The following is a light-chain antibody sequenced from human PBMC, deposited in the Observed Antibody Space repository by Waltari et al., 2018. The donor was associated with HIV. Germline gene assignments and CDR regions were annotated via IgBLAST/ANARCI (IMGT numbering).Light chain of an antibody. CDR2: EST. CDR3: QSFDSVVTSSV. V-gene: IGLV1-40*01. Sequence: QSMLTQPPSVSAAPGQRVTISCSGSSSNIGARYDVHWYQHIPGTAPKHLIYESTNRPSGVPDRFSASTSGTSASLAITGLQAEDEADYYCQSFDSVVTSSVFGGGTKLTVL. CDR1: SSNIGARYD. J-gene: IGLJ2*01.